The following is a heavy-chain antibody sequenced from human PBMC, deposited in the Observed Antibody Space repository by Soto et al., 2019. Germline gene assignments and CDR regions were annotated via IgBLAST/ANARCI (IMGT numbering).Heavy chain of an antibody. J-gene: IGHJ4*02. CDR2: ISYDGSNK. Sequence: QVQLVESGGGVVQPGRSLRLSCAASGFTFSSYGMHWVRQAPGKGLEWVAVISYDGSNKYYADSVKGRFTISRDNSKNTLYLQMNSLRAEDTAVYYCAKDLGDSYGYFDYWGQGTLVTVSS. CDR3: AKDLGDSYGYFDY. D-gene: IGHD5-18*01. CDR1: GFTFSSYG. V-gene: IGHV3-30*18.